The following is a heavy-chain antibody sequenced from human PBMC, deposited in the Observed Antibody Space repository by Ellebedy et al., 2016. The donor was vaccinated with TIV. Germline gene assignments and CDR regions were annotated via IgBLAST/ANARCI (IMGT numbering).Heavy chain of an antibody. Sequence: MPSETLSLTCTVSGASITSYYWSWIRQSPGTGLEWIGYIYYSGSTNHNPSLKSRVTISIDTSKNQVSLKLSSVTAADTAMYYCARGEWEQRFDYWGQGTLVTVSS. CDR2: IYYSGST. CDR3: ARGEWEQRFDY. J-gene: IGHJ4*02. D-gene: IGHD1-26*01. V-gene: IGHV4-59*01. CDR1: GASITSYY.